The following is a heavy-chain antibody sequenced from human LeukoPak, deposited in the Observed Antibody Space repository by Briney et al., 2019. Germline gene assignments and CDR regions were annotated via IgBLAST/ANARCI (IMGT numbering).Heavy chain of an antibody. D-gene: IGHD6-13*01. Sequence: GGSLRLSCVASGFSFSAYWMSWVRQAPGKGLEWVANIKEDGSEKKYVDSVKGRFTISRDNAKNSLYLQMNSLRADDTAMYYCARDLDSSSWWNWFDPWGQGTLVTVSS. J-gene: IGHJ5*02. CDR3: ARDLDSSSWWNWFDP. CDR1: GFSFSAYW. CDR2: IKEDGSEK. V-gene: IGHV3-7*01.